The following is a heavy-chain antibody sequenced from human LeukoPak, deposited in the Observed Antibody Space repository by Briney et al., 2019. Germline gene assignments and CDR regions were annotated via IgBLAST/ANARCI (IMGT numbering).Heavy chain of an antibody. D-gene: IGHD3-10*01. V-gene: IGHV3-23*01. CDR3: AKNSGSGSYSTLDY. Sequence: PGGSLRLSCAASGFTFSSCAMSWVRQAPGKGLEWVSAISGSGGRTYYADSVKGRFTISRDNSKNTLYLQMNSLRAEDTAVYYCAKNSGSGSYSTLDYWGQGTLVTVSS. CDR1: GFTFSSCA. J-gene: IGHJ4*02. CDR2: ISGSGGRT.